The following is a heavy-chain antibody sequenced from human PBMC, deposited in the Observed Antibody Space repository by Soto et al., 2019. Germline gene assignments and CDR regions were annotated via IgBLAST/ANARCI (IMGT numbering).Heavy chain of an antibody. CDR1: GGSIKNYY. D-gene: IGHD4-17*01. V-gene: IGHV4-59*01. CDR3: ARTLTSYGDYVNYFDY. J-gene: IGHJ4*02. Sequence: PSETLSLTCAVSGGSIKNYYWSWIRQSPAKGLEWIGYISYSGNTNYNPSLKSRVTISLDTSVNQFSLRLSSVTAADTAVYYCARTLTSYGDYVNYFDYWGQGILVTVSS. CDR2: ISYSGNT.